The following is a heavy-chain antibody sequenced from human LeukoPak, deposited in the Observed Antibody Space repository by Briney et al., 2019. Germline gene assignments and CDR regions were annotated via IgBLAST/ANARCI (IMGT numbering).Heavy chain of an antibody. V-gene: IGHV3-23*01. CDR3: AKSLAVAGPHNWFDP. D-gene: IGHD6-19*01. J-gene: IGHJ5*02. CDR1: GFTFSSYA. Sequence: GGSLRLSCVASGFTFSSYAMSWVRQAPGKGLEWVSAISGSGGSTYYADSVKGRFTISRDNSKNTLYLQMNSLRAEDTAVYYCAKSLAVAGPHNWFDPWGQGTLVTVSS. CDR2: ISGSGGST.